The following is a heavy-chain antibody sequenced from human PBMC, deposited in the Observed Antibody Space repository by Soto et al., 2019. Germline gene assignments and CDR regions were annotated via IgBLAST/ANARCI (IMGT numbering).Heavy chain of an antibody. Sequence: QVQLVQSGAEVKKPGASVRVSCKTYGYKFSDYFLHWVRQAPGQGPEWMGFVNPKRGGTEYAQKFQGRVTVTRDTSTATVYTELTWLTSDDTAVYYFARDWGIPGRYWYFDVWGRGTLVTVSS. CDR1: GYKFSDYF. J-gene: IGHJ2*01. D-gene: IGHD3-16*01. CDR2: VNPKRGGT. CDR3: ARDWGIPGRYWYFDV. V-gene: IGHV1-2*02.